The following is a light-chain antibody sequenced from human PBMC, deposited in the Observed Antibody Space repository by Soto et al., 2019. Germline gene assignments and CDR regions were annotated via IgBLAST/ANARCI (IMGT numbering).Light chain of an antibody. CDR2: ATS. CDR1: QGIRGW. CDR3: QQYNNSPLT. Sequence: DIKMTQSPSSLSAFIGDRVTITCRASQGIRGWLAWYQLKPGKAPKSLIYATSTLQDGVPSRFSGNGSETELTLTISSLQSEDIATYYCQQYNNSPLTFGGGTKVDIK. V-gene: IGKV1D-16*01. J-gene: IGKJ4*01.